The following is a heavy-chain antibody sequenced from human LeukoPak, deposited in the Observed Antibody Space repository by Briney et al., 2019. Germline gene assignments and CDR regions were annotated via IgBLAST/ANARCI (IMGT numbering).Heavy chain of an antibody. CDR3: ATLNPSNVVVPAAMYGGIFFDY. J-gene: IGHJ4*02. D-gene: IGHD2-2*01. V-gene: IGHV1-24*01. Sequence: GASVKVSCKVSGYTLTELSMHWVRQAPGKGLEWMGGFDPEDGETIYAQKFQGRVTMTEDTSTDTAYMELSSLRSEDTAVYYCATLNPSNVVVPAAMYGGIFFDYWGQGTLVTVSS. CDR1: GYTLTELS. CDR2: FDPEDGET.